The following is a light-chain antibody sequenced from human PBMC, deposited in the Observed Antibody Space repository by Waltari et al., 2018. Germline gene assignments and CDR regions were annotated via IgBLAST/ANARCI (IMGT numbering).Light chain of an antibody. Sequence: DIQMTQSPSSLSASVGDRVTMTCRASQSITNYLSWYQHKLGEAPNLLVYDASTLVSGVPSRFNGSGSGTEFTLTISSLQPEDLATYYCLKTYSTLMFSFGPGTKVDL. V-gene: IGKV1-39*01. CDR1: QSITNY. CDR2: DAS. CDR3: LKTYSTLMFS. J-gene: IGKJ3*01.